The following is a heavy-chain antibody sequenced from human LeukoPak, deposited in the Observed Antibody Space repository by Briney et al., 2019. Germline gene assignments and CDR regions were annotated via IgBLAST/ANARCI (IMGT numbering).Heavy chain of an antibody. CDR3: ARGDHGATSLLDY. Sequence: PSETLSLICTVSGRSISRYYGSCTRHPPGRGRVWIGYIYYSGSTNYNPSLKSRVTISVDTSKNQFSLKLSSVTAADTAVYYCARGDHGATSLLDYWGQGTLVTVSS. J-gene: IGHJ4*02. CDR1: GRSISRYY. V-gene: IGHV4-59*01. CDR2: IYYSGST. D-gene: IGHD1-26*01.